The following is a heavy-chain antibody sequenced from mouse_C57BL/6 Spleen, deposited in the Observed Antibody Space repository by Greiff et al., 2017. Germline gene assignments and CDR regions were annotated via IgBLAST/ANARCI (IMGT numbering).Heavy chain of an antibody. CDR2: IYPSDSET. CDR1: GYTFTSYW. V-gene: IGHV1-61*01. D-gene: IGHD1-1*01. CDR3: ARGGTTVVPIDYAMGC. J-gene: IGHJ4*01. Sequence: QVQLQQSGAELVRPGSSVKLSCKASGYTFTSYWMDWVKQRPGQGLEWIGNIYPSDSETHYNQKFKDKATLTVDKSSSTAYMQLSRLTSEDSAVYDCARGGTTVVPIDYAMGCWGQGTSVTVSS.